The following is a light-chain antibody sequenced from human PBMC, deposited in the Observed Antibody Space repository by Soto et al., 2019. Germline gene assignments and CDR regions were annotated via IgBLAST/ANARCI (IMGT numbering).Light chain of an antibody. CDR1: QSVSSY. Sequence: EIVLTHSPSTLSLSPVERATVSCRASQSVSSYLAWYQQKPGQAPRLLIYDASNRATGIPDRFSGSGSGTDFTLTISRLEPEDFAVYYCQQYGSSPITFGQGTRLEIK. CDR3: QQYGSSPIT. CDR2: DAS. V-gene: IGKV3-20*01. J-gene: IGKJ5*01.